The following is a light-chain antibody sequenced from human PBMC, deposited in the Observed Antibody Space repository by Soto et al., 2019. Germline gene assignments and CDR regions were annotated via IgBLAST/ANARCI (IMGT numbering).Light chain of an antibody. Sequence: QSVLTQPPSVSGAPGQRVTISCTGSSSNIGAGYDVHWYQQLPGTAPKLLIYGNSNRPSGVPDRFSGSKSGTSASLAITGLEVEDEADYYCQSYDSSLSGWVFGGGTQLT. J-gene: IGLJ2*01. CDR1: SSNIGAGYD. CDR2: GNS. V-gene: IGLV1-40*01. CDR3: QSYDSSLSGWV.